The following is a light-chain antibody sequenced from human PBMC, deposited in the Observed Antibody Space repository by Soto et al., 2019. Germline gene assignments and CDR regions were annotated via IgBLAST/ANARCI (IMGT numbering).Light chain of an antibody. Sequence: DIQMTQSPSSLSASVGDGVTITFRASQGIKNDLAWYQQKPGKAPKRLIYAVSSLQSGVPSRFSGSGSGTEFTLTISSLQPDDFATYYCQQYNTYSTFGQGTRLDIK. J-gene: IGKJ5*01. CDR2: AVS. V-gene: IGKV1-17*01. CDR1: QGIKND. CDR3: QQYNTYST.